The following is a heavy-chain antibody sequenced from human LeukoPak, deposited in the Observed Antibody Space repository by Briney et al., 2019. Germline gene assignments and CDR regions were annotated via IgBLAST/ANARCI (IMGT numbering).Heavy chain of an antibody. J-gene: IGHJ3*02. CDR1: GGSISTSSYY. CDR2: IFYSGST. CDR3: ARGPYSYDSSGAFDI. V-gene: IGHV4-39*07. D-gene: IGHD3-22*01. Sequence: SETLSLTCTVSGGSISTSSYYWGWVRQPPGKGLEWIGNIFYSGSTYYSPSLKSRVTISLDTSRNQFSLKLNSVTAADTAVYFCARGPYSYDSSGAFDIWGQGTMVTVSS.